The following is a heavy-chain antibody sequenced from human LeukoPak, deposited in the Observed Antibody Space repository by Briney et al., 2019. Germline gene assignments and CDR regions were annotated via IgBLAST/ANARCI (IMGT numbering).Heavy chain of an antibody. V-gene: IGHV3-21*01. D-gene: IGHD6-13*01. CDR2: ISSSSSYI. J-gene: IGHJ6*02. CDR1: GFTFSSYS. CDR3: ARYKEAAAGPSYGMDV. Sequence: GGSLRLSCAASGFTFSSYSMNWVRQAPGKGLEWVSSISSSSSYIYYADSVKGRFTISRDNAKNSLYLQMNSLRAEDTAVYYCARYKEAAAGPSYGMDVGGQGTTVTVSS.